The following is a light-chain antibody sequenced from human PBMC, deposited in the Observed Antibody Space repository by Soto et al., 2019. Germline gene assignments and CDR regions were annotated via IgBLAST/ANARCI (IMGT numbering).Light chain of an antibody. J-gene: IGLJ1*01. CDR2: DVS. CDR3: ASYTTSSTYV. CDR1: SSDVGGYSY. V-gene: IGLV2-14*01. Sequence: QSLLTQPASVSGSPGQSIAISCTGTSSDVGGYSYVSWYQQQPGKAPKLVIPDVSNRPSGVSDRFSGSKSGNTASLTISGLQTEDEADYYCASYTTSSTYVFGTGTKVTVL.